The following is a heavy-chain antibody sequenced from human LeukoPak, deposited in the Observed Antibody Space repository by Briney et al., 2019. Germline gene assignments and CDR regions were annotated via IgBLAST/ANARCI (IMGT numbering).Heavy chain of an antibody. CDR2: ISSSSSSI. Sequence: GGSLTLSCAASGFTFSSYSMNWVRQPPGKGLEWVSYISSSSSSIYYADSVKGRFTISRDNAKNSLYLQMNSLRAEDTAVYYCSSRDRSCGGDTCYPIDYWGQGTLVTVSS. CDR3: SSRDRSCGGDTCYPIDY. CDR1: GFTFSSYS. D-gene: IGHD2-21*01. J-gene: IGHJ4*02. V-gene: IGHV3-48*04.